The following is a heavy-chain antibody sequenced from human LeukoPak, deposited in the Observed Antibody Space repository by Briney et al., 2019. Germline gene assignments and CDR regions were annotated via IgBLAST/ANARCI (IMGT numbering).Heavy chain of an antibody. D-gene: IGHD1-26*01. V-gene: IGHV4-39*01. Sequence: SETLSLTCTVSGGSISSSSYYWGWIRQPPGKGLEWIGSIYYSGSTYYNPSLKSRVTISVDTSKNQFSLKLSSVTAADTAVYYCARSSGSYQYCFDYWGQGTLVTVSS. CDR2: IYYSGST. J-gene: IGHJ4*02. CDR3: ARSSGSYQYCFDY. CDR1: GGSISSSSYY.